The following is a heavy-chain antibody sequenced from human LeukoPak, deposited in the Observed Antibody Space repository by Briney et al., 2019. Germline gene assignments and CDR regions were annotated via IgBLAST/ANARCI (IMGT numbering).Heavy chain of an antibody. CDR1: GFTFSGYT. V-gene: IGHV3-30*04. J-gene: IGHJ4*02. Sequence: GGSLRLSCAASGFTFSGYTMHWVRQAPGKGLEWVAVLSLDGRTQFYTESVKGRFTISRDDSKSTLFLQMDTLRPEDTAVYYCARASTNSSIAVAGTLQYWGQGTLVTVSS. CDR2: LSLDGRTQ. D-gene: IGHD6-19*01. CDR3: ARASTNSSIAVAGTLQY.